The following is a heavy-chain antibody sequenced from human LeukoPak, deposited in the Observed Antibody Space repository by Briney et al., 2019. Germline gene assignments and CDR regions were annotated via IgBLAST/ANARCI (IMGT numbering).Heavy chain of an antibody. CDR2: ISYDGSDK. V-gene: IGHV3-30*04. D-gene: IGHD3-3*01. CDR1: EFTFSRYT. J-gene: IGHJ4*02. Sequence: PGGSLRLSCAASEFTFSRYTMDWVRQAPGKGLEWVAVISYDGSDKYYADPVKGRFTISRDNSKNTLYLQMNTLRAEDATMYYCARAPSGYYPYFDYWGQGTLVTVSS. CDR3: ARAPSGYYPYFDY.